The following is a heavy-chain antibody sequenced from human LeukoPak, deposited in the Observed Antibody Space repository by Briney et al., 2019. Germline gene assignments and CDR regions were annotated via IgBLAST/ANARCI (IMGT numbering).Heavy chain of an antibody. V-gene: IGHV1-69*04. Sequence: SVKVSCKASGGTFSSYAISWVRQAPGQGLEWMGRIIPILGIANYAQKFQGRVTITADKSTSTAYMELSSLRSEDTAVYYCARPLGYCSGGSCTDYFDYWGQGTLVTVSS. CDR1: GGTFSSYA. CDR3: ARPLGYCSGGSCTDYFDY. J-gene: IGHJ4*02. D-gene: IGHD2-15*01. CDR2: IIPILGIA.